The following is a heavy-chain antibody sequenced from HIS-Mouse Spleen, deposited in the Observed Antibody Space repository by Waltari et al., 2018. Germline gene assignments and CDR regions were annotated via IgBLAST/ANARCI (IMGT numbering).Heavy chain of an antibody. CDR1: ALTFRLYA. V-gene: IGHV3-30*04. CDR2: ISYDGSNK. J-gene: IGHJ3*02. Sequence: QVQLVESGGGVGQPGMSLRLSCPAPALTFRLYAYHGARRAPGKALEWVAVISYDGSNKYYADTVKGRFTISRDNSKNTLYLQMNSLRAEDTAVYYCARAIAALPQGAFDIWGQGTMVTVSS. CDR3: ARAIAALPQGAFDI. D-gene: IGHD6-6*01.